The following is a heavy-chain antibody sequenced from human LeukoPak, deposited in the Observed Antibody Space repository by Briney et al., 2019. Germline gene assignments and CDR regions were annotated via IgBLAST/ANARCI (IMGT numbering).Heavy chain of an antibody. V-gene: IGHV1-69*04. D-gene: IGHD3-10*01. CDR3: ARMLYYYGSGSYPFDY. CDR2: IIPILGIA. J-gene: IGHJ4*02. CDR1: GGTFSSYA. Sequence: ASVKVSCKASGGTFSSYAISWVRQAPGQGLEWMGRIIPILGIANYAQKFQGRVTITADKSTSTAYMELSSLRPEDTAVYYCARMLYYYGSGSYPFDYWGQGTLVTVSS.